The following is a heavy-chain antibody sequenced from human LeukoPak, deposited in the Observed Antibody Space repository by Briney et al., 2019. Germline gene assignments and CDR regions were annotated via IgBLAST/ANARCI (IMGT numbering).Heavy chain of an antibody. CDR2: MNPNSGNT. D-gene: IGHD3-3*01. CDR3: AGGGDFWSGYRGYAFDI. CDR1: GYTFTSYD. Sequence: ASVKVSCKASGYTFTSYDINWVRQATGQGLEWMGWMNPNSGNTGYAQKFQGRVTITRNTSISTAYMELSSLRSEDTAVYYCAGGGDFWSGYRGYAFDIWGQGTMVTVSS. V-gene: IGHV1-8*03. J-gene: IGHJ3*02.